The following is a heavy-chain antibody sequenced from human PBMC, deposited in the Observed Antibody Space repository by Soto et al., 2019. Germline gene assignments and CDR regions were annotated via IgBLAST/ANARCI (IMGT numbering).Heavy chain of an antibody. CDR1: GGTFSSYA. V-gene: IGHV1-69*13. J-gene: IGHJ4*02. CDR3: ARGVRYYDSSGYYPEFDY. D-gene: IGHD3-22*01. Sequence: SVKVSCKASGGTFSSYAISWVRQAPGQGLEWMGGIIPIFGTANYAQKFQGRVTITADESTSTAYMELSSLRSADTAVYYCARGVRYYDSSGYYPEFDYWGQGTLVTVSS. CDR2: IIPIFGTA.